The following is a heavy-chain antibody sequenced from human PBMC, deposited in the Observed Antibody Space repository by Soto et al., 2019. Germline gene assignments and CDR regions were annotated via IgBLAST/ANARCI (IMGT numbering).Heavy chain of an antibody. V-gene: IGHV1-69*06. CDR3: ARRGTGTPNYYYYGMDV. CDR1: GGTFSSYA. CDR2: IIPIFGTA. Sequence: SVKVSCKASGGTFSSYAISWVRQAPGQGLEWMGGIIPIFGTANYAQKFQGRVTITADKSTSTAYMELSSLRSEDAAVYYCARRGTGTPNYYYYGMDVWGQGTTVTVSS. J-gene: IGHJ6*02. D-gene: IGHD1-7*01.